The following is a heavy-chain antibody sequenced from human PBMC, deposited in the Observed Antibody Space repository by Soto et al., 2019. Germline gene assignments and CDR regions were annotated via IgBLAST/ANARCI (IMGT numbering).Heavy chain of an antibody. Sequence: SETLSLTCAVSGGSISSGGYSWSWIRQPPGKGLEWIGYIYHSGSTYYNPSLKSRVTISVDRSKNQFSLKLSSVTAADTAVYYCARARDSSGWYEGFDFDYWGQGTLVTVSS. CDR2: IYHSGST. CDR1: GGSISSGGYS. J-gene: IGHJ4*02. V-gene: IGHV4-30-2*01. D-gene: IGHD6-13*01. CDR3: ARARDSSGWYEGFDFDY.